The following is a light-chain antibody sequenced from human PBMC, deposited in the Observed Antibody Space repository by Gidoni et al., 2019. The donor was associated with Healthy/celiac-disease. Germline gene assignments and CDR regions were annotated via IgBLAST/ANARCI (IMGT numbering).Light chain of an antibody. CDR1: SSDVGSYNL. V-gene: IGLV2-23*02. CDR2: EVN. J-gene: IGLJ2*01. Sequence: QSALTQPATVSGSPGQSITISGTGTSSDVGSYNLVSWYQQHPGKAPKLMNYEVNKRPSGISNLFSGSKSSNTASLTIAVLQAEDEADYYCCSYAGSSTLGVFGGGTKLTVL. CDR3: CSYAGSSTLGV.